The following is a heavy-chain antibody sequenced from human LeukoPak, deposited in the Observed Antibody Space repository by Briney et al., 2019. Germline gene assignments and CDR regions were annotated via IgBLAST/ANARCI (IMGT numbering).Heavy chain of an antibody. CDR2: ISGSGGST. CDR1: GFTFSSYA. D-gene: IGHD6-13*01. CDR3: ARDLVPYSEDYCYGMDV. Sequence: GGSLRLSCAASGFTFSSYAMSWVRQAPGKGLEWVSAISGSGGSTYYADSVKGRFTISRDNSKNTLYLQMNSLRAEDTAVYYCARDLVPYSEDYCYGMDVWGQGTTVTVSS. V-gene: IGHV3-23*01. J-gene: IGHJ6*02.